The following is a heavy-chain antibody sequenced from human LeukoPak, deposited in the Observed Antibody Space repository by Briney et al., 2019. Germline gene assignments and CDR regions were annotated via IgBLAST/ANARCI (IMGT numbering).Heavy chain of an antibody. Sequence: AASVKVSCKASGGTFSSYAISWVRQAPGQGLEWMGGIIPIFGTANYAQKFQGRVTITADESTSTAYMGLSSLRSEDTAVYYCARGAGYAAMVTSFDYWGQGTLVTVSS. CDR2: IIPIFGTA. V-gene: IGHV1-69*13. CDR3: ARGAGYAAMVTSFDY. D-gene: IGHD5-18*01. J-gene: IGHJ4*02. CDR1: GGTFSSYA.